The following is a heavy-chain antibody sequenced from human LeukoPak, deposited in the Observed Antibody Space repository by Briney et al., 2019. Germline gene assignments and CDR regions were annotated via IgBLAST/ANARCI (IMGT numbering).Heavy chain of an antibody. CDR1: GYTFTSYA. J-gene: IGHJ4*02. CDR3: ARVAIFGHCGGDCYSFYFDY. V-gene: IGHV7-4-1*02. D-gene: IGHD2-21*02. Sequence: GASVKVSCKASGYTFTSYAMNWVRQAPGQGLEWMGWINTNTGNPTYAQGFTGRFVFSLDTSVSTAYLQISSLKAEDTAVYYCARVAIFGHCGGDCYSFYFDYWGQGTLVTVSS. CDR2: INTNTGNP.